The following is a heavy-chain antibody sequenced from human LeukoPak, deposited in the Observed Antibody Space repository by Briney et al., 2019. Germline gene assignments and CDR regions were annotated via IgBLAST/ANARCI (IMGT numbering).Heavy chain of an antibody. Sequence: SETLSLTCTVSGYSISSGYYWGWIRQPPGKGLEWIGSIYHSGSTYYNPSLKSRVTISVDTSKNQFSLKLSSVTAADTAVYYCARSRNWFDPWGRGTLVTVSS. J-gene: IGHJ5*02. CDR1: GYSISSGYY. CDR3: ARSRNWFDP. V-gene: IGHV4-38-2*02. CDR2: IYHSGST.